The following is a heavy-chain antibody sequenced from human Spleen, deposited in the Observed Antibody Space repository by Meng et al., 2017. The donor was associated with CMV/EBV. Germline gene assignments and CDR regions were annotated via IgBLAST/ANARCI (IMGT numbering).Heavy chain of an antibody. J-gene: IGHJ5*02. V-gene: IGHV4-34*01. CDR1: GGSLSGYY. D-gene: IGHD5/OR15-5a*01. Sequence: LSPPCAVYGGSLSGYYWSWIRQVPEKGLEWIGEINHGGSTNYNPSLKSRVTISVDTSKNQFSLKLTSVTAADTAVYYCARGRVAFDPWGQGTLVTVSS. CDR2: INHGGST. CDR3: ARGRVAFDP.